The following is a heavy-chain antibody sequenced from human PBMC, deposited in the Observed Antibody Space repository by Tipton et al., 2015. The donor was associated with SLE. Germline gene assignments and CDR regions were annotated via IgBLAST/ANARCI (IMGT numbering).Heavy chain of an antibody. J-gene: IGHJ5*02. CDR3: AIDPFSSSGA. CDR2: ISVTSSYV. Sequence: SLRLSCAASGFTFSGYSMHWVRQAPGKGLEWVSSISVTSSYVLYADSVKGRFTISRDNAKNSLSLQMNSLRAEDTAVYYCAIDPFSSSGAWGQGTLVTVTS. V-gene: IGHV3-21*01. CDR1: GFTFSGYS.